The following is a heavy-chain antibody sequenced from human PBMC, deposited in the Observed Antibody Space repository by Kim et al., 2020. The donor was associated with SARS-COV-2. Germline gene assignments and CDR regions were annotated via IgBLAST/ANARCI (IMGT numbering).Heavy chain of an antibody. CDR1: GYTFSNYW. V-gene: IGHV5-51*01. CDR3: ARHRQHDWGGNDAMDV. D-gene: IGHD3-9*01. CDR2: IYPGDSDS. J-gene: IGHJ6*02. Sequence: GESLKISCEGSGYTFSNYWIAWVRQMPGKGLEWMAMIYPGDSDSRYSPSVQGQVTMSVDRSISTAYLQWSSLRASDTATYYCARHRQHDWGGNDAMDVWGHGTTVIVSS.